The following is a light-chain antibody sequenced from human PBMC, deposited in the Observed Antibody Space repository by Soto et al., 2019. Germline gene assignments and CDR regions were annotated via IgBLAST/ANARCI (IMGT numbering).Light chain of an antibody. CDR1: EGIRTW. J-gene: IGKJ1*01. Sequence: DIQMTQSPSTLSASIGDRVTITCRASEGIRTWLAWYQHKPGKAPKFLIYDASSLESGVPSRFSGSGSGTEFTLTISSLQPDDFATYYCQQYNNYPRTFGQGTKVDIK. CDR2: DAS. V-gene: IGKV1-5*01. CDR3: QQYNNYPRT.